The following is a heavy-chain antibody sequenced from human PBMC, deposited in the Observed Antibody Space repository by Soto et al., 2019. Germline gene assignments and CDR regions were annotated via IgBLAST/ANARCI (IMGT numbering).Heavy chain of an antibody. D-gene: IGHD3-22*01. CDR3: ARFITMIVVALNDASDI. V-gene: IGHV3-11*01. CDR2: ISSSGSTI. J-gene: IGHJ3*02. CDR1: GFTFSDYY. Sequence: GGALRVSCAASGFTFSDYYMSWIRQAPGKGLEWVSYISSSGSTIYYADSVKGRFTISRDNAKNSLYLQMNSLRAEDTAVYYCARFITMIVVALNDASDIWGQGTMVTVSS.